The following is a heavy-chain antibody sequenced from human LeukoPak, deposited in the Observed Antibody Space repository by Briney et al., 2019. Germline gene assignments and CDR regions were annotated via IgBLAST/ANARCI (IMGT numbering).Heavy chain of an antibody. CDR1: GNTLTELS. D-gene: IGHD4-17*01. Sequence: GASVKVSCKVSGNTLTELSMHWVRQAPGKGLEWMGGVDPRDGNTFYAQKFQGRVTMTKDTATDTAYMELSSLRSEDTAVYYCATFIPRPNDYGDYLYYYYGMDVWGQGTTVTVS. CDR2: VDPRDGNT. CDR3: ATFIPRPNDYGDYLYYYYGMDV. J-gene: IGHJ6*02. V-gene: IGHV1-24*01.